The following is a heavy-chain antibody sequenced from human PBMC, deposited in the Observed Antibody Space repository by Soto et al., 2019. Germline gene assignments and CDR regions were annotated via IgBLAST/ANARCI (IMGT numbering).Heavy chain of an antibody. Sequence: QVQLVQSGAEVKKPGSSVKVSCKASGGTFRTSAISWVRQAPGRGLEWVGGIMPVFRRPKYAQNFQDRVTIIADESTSTAYMELNSLRSDDTAVYYCARDKDRLQLGGNYYFILDVWGQGTAVTVSS. D-gene: IGHD1-1*01. CDR3: ARDKDRLQLGGNYYFILDV. CDR1: GGTFRTSA. V-gene: IGHV1-69*12. CDR2: IMPVFRRP. J-gene: IGHJ6*02.